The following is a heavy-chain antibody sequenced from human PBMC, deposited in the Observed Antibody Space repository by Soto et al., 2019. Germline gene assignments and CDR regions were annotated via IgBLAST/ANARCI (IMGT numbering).Heavy chain of an antibody. D-gene: IGHD3-10*01. CDR2: IYYSGST. J-gene: IGHJ5*02. CDR1: GGSISSGGYY. CDR3: ARSVTP. V-gene: IGHV4-31*03. Sequence: QVQLQESGPGLVKPSQTLSLTCTVSGGSISSGGYYWNWIRQHPGKGLEWIGYIYYSGSTYYNPSLXSGXTRSVGQSKNPSSLKLSSVTAADTAVYYCARSVTPWGQGTLVTVSS.